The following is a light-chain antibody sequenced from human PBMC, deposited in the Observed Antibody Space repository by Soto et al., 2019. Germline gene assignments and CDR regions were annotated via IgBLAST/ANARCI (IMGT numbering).Light chain of an antibody. Sequence: DIQMTQSPSSLSASIGDRVTITCRASQIISSYLNWYQQKPGKAPKLLIYAASSLQSGVPSRFSGSGSGTDFTLTISRLQPEDFATYYCQQSYTTPRFGPGTKVDIK. V-gene: IGKV1-39*01. CDR1: QIISSY. CDR2: AAS. J-gene: IGKJ3*01. CDR3: QQSYTTPR.